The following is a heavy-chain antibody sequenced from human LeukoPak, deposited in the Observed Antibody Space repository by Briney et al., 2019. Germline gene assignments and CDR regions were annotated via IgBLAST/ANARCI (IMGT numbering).Heavy chain of an antibody. D-gene: IGHD3-10*01. CDR1: GFTFSNYG. CDR3: ATMYYYGSGSYPPFDY. Sequence: PGGSLRLSCAASGFTFSNYGIHWVRQAPGKGLEWVAVISYDGNNKYYADSVKGRFTISRDNSKNTLYLQMNSLRAEDTAVYYCATMYYYGSGSYPPFDYWGQGTLVTVSS. J-gene: IGHJ4*02. CDR2: ISYDGNNK. V-gene: IGHV3-30*03.